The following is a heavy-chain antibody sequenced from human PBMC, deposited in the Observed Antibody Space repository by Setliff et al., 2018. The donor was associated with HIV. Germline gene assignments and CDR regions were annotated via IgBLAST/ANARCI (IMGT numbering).Heavy chain of an antibody. CDR3: VRDPGYSSGWSGTTFDY. D-gene: IGHD6-19*01. V-gene: IGHV4-61*09. CDR1: GASIRRGNYY. Sequence: PSETLSLTCAVSGASIRRGNYYWSWIRQPAGEGLEWIGQISTSGSTNYNPSLKNRVNLFLDTSKNQFSLKLRSVFAADTAMYYCVRDPGYSSGWSGTTFDYWGQGTLVTAPQ. J-gene: IGHJ4*02. CDR2: ISTSGST.